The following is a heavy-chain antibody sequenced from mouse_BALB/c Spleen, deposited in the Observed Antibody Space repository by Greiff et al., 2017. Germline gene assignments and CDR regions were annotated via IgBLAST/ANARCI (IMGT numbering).Heavy chain of an antibody. Sequence: EVNVVESGGGLVKPGGSLKLSCAASGFTFSSYAMSWVRQSPEKRLEWVAEISSGGSYTYYPDTVTGRFTISRDNAKNTLYLEMSSLRSEDTAMYYCARWSSSLFDYWGQGTTLTVSS. CDR2: ISSGGSYT. CDR1: GFTFSSYA. CDR3: ARWSSSLFDY. J-gene: IGHJ2*01. V-gene: IGHV5-9-4*01. D-gene: IGHD6-2*01.